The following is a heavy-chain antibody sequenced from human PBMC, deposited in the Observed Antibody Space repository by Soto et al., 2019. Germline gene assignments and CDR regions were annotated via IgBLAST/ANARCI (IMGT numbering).Heavy chain of an antibody. Sequence: GGSLRLSCAASGFTFSSNAMTWVRQAPGKGLEWVAVISYDGSDKYYADSVKGRFTISRDNSKNTLHLQMNSLRAEDTAVYYCAKGAGTYRYYFDYWGQGTLVTVSS. CDR1: GFTFSSNA. D-gene: IGHD1-1*01. V-gene: IGHV3-30*18. J-gene: IGHJ4*02. CDR3: AKGAGTYRYYFDY. CDR2: ISYDGSDK.